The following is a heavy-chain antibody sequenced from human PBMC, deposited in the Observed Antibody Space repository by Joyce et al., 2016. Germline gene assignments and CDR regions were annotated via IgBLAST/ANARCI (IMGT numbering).Heavy chain of an antibody. CDR3: ARGDLLD. D-gene: IGHD2-8*02. CDR1: GYPFTDYS. J-gene: IGHJ4*02. Sequence: QVQVVQSGAEVKKHGASVKVSCRASGYPFTDYSIHWVRQAPGQGLDCMGRINPKMGDTNYAQNFQGRVTMTRDTSINTAYMELSSLRSDDTAVYYCARGDLLDWGQGTLVTVSS. CDR2: INPKMGDT. V-gene: IGHV1-2*06.